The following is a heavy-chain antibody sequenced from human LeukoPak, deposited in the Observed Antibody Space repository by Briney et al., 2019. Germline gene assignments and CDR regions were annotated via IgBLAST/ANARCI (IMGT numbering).Heavy chain of an antibody. V-gene: IGHV3-15*01. J-gene: IGHJ3*02. CDR3: TTKAMVRGVRDAFDI. CDR1: GFTFSNAW. Sequence: PGGSLRLSCAASGFTFSNAWMSWVRQAPGKGLEWVGRIKSKTDGGTTDYAAPVKGRFTISRDDSKNTLYLQMNSLKTEDTAVYYCTTKAMVRGVRDAFDIWGQGIMVTVSS. CDR2: IKSKTDGGTT. D-gene: IGHD3-10*01.